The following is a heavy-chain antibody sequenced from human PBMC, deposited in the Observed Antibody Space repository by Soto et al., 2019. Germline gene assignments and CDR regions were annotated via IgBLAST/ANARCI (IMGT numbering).Heavy chain of an antibody. J-gene: IGHJ4*02. D-gene: IGHD1-26*01. CDR1: GFIFTSYS. V-gene: IGHV3-48*02. Sequence: EVQLVESGGGLVQPGGSLRLSCAASGFIFTSYSMNWVRQAPGKGLEWLSYIRIDSNHIGYADSMRGRFTISSDIAKNSLYLQMNSLRDEDTAVYYCARDLSYAFDYWGQGTLVTVSS. CDR3: ARDLSYAFDY. CDR2: IRIDSNHI.